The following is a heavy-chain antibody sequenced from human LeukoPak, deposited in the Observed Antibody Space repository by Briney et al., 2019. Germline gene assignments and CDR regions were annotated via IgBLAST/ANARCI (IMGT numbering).Heavy chain of an antibody. CDR2: IYYSGST. Sequence: SETLSLTCTVSGGSISSYYWSWIRQPPGKGLEWIRYIYYSGSTNYNPSLKSRVTISVDTSKNQFSLKLSSVTAADTAVYYCARANSNGYYYYYGMDVWGQGTTVTVSS. J-gene: IGHJ6*02. CDR3: ARANSNGYYYYYGMDV. CDR1: GGSISSYY. V-gene: IGHV4-59*01. D-gene: IGHD4-11*01.